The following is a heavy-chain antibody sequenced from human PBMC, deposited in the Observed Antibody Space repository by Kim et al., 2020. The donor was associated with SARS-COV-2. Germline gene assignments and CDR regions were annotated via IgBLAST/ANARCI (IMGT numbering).Heavy chain of an antibody. V-gene: IGHV4-39*07. CDR1: GGSISSSSYY. CDR2: IYYSGST. J-gene: IGHJ4*02. CDR3: ARDERTPPPGLCYFDY. Sequence: SETLSLTCTVSGGSISSSSYYWGWIRQPPGKGLEWIGSIYYSGSTYYNPSLKSRVTISVDTSKNQFSLKLSSVTAADTAVYYCARDERTPPPGLCYFDYWGQGTLVTVSS.